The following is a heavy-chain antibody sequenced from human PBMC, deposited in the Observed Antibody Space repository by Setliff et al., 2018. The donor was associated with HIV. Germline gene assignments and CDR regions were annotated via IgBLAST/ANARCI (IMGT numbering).Heavy chain of an antibody. V-gene: IGHV4-59*01. CDR3: ARGSRGYSYAYYYYYMDV. CDR1: GGSISSYY. CDR2: IYYSGST. Sequence: PSETLSLTCTVSGGSISSYYWSWIRQPPGKGLEWIGYIYYSGSTNYNPSLKSRVTISVGTSKNQFSLKLSSVTAADTAVYYCARGSRGYSYAYYYYYMDVWGKGTTVTVSS. J-gene: IGHJ6*03. D-gene: IGHD5-18*01.